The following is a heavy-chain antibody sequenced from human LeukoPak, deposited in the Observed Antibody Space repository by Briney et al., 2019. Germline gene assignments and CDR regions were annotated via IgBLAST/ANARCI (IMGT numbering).Heavy chain of an antibody. Sequence: GGSLRLSCAASGFTVSNTYMSWVRQAPGKGLEWVSVIYSGGSTYYTESVKGRFTISRDNSKNTLYLQMNSLRAEDTAVYYCAKPASSGWNNWFDPWGQGTLVTVSS. J-gene: IGHJ5*02. V-gene: IGHV3-53*05. CDR3: AKPASSGWNNWFDP. CDR2: IYSGGST. CDR1: GFTVSNTY. D-gene: IGHD6-19*01.